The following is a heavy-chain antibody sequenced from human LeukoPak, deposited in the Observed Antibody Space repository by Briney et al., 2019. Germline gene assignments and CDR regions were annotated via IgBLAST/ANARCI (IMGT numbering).Heavy chain of an antibody. Sequence: PSETLSLTCAVYGGSFSGYYWSWIRQPPGKGLEWIGEIYHSGSTNYNPSLKSRVTISVDTSKNQFSLKLTSVTAADTAVYYCARWLRLGYRSSTSCEDSWGQGTLDTVSS. CDR3: ARWLRLGYRSSTSCEDS. CDR2: IYHSGST. CDR1: GGSFSGYY. V-gene: IGHV4-34*01. J-gene: IGHJ4*02. D-gene: IGHD2-2*01.